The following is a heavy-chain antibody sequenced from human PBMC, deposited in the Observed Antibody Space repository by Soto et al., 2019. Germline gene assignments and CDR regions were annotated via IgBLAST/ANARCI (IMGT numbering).Heavy chain of an antibody. Sequence: ASEKVSCKASGYTFTSYGISWVRQAPGQGLEWMGWISAYNGNTTYAQKIQGRVTMTTDTSTSTAYMDLRSLRSDDTAVYYCATTAIFGVVIRPNPLNYFDYWGQGTLVTVSS. CDR3: ATTAIFGVVIRPNPLNYFDY. CDR2: ISAYNGNT. D-gene: IGHD3-3*01. V-gene: IGHV1-18*04. CDR1: GYTFTSYG. J-gene: IGHJ4*02.